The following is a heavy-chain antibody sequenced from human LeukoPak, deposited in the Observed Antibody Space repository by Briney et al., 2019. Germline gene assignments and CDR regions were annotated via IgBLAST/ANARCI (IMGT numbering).Heavy chain of an antibody. CDR2: IYSGGST. J-gene: IGHJ4*02. V-gene: IGHV3-53*01. Sequence: HPGGSLRLSCAASGFTVSSNYMSWVPQAPGKGLEWVSVIYSGGSTYYADSVKGRFTISRDNSKNTLYLQMNSLRAEDTAVYYCASLDYGDRDYWGQGTLVTVSS. CDR1: GFTVSSNY. D-gene: IGHD4-17*01. CDR3: ASLDYGDRDY.